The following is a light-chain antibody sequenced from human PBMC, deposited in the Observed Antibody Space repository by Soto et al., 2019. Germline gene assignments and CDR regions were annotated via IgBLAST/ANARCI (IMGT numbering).Light chain of an antibody. J-gene: IGKJ1*01. CDR3: QQYNSYWT. CDR1: QGISNY. V-gene: IGKV1-27*01. CDR2: AAS. Sequence: DIQMTQSPSSLSSSVGDIFTISCRASQGISNYLAWYQQKPGKVPKLLIYAASTLQSGVPSRFSGSGSGTDFTLTISSLQPDDFATYYCQQYNSYWTFGQGTKVDIK.